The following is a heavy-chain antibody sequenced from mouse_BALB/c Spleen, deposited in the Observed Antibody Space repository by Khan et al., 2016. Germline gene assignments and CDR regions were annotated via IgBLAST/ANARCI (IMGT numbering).Heavy chain of an antibody. J-gene: IGHJ4*01. CDR1: GYTFTNYG. Sequence: QIQLVQSGPELKKPGETVKISCKTSGYTFTNYGMNWVKQAPGKGLKWMGWINTYTGEPAYADDFKGRFALSLETSARTAFLLINNLKNEDTATYFWARYGNYYAMDYWGQGTSVTVSS. D-gene: IGHD2-1*01. V-gene: IGHV9-3-1*01. CDR3: ARYGNYYAMDY. CDR2: INTYTGEP.